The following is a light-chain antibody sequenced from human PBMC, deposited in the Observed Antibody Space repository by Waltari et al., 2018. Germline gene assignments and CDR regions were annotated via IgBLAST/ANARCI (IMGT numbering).Light chain of an antibody. CDR1: SGSIASNY. CDR3: QSSDSSLVV. Sequence: NFMLTQPHSVSESPWKTITISCTRSSGSIASNYVQWYQQRPGSAPTTVIYEDNQRPSGVPDRFSGSIDSSANSASLTISGLKTEDVADYYCQSSDSSLVVFGGGTKLTVL. V-gene: IGLV6-57*04. CDR2: EDN. J-gene: IGLJ2*01.